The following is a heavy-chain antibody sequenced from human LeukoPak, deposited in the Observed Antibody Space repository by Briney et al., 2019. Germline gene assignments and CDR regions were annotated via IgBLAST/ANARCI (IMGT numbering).Heavy chain of an antibody. CDR2: ISGSGGNT. V-gene: IGHV3-23*01. CDR3: AKRIAAPGPTFHY. D-gene: IGHD6-13*01. J-gene: IGHJ4*02. Sequence: GGSLRLSCAASGFTSSSYEMNWVRQAPGKGLEWVSTISGSGGNTYYADSVNGRFTISRDNSKNTLYLQMNSLRADDTAVYYCAKRIAAPGPTFHYWGQGTLVTVSS. CDR1: GFTSSSYE.